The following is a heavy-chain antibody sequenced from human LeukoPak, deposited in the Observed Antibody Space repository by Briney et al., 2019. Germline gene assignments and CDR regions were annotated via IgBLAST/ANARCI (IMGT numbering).Heavy chain of an antibody. CDR3: ARDTSGWSAAWYFDL. CDR1: GASISSHY. V-gene: IGHV4-59*11. Sequence: PSETLSLTCTVSGASISSHYWSWIRQPPGKGLEWLGFIHYSGSTAYNPSLKGRVTISLDSAKSHFSLKLNSVTAADTAACYCARDTSGWSAAWYFDLWGRGTLVTVS. D-gene: IGHD6-19*01. CDR2: IHYSGST. J-gene: IGHJ2*01.